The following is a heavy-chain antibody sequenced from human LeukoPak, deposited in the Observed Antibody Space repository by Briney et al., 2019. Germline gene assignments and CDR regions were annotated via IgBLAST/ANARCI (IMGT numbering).Heavy chain of an antibody. D-gene: IGHD3-3*01. V-gene: IGHV3-30-3*01. CDR3: ARSLSWSYFGVDV. Sequence: GGSLRLSCAASRFTFSNYAMHWVRQAPGKGLEGVAVISYDGSNKYYADSVKGRFTISRDNAKNSLYLQMNSLRGEDTAVYYCARSLSWSYFGVDVWGPGTTVTVSS. CDR2: ISYDGSNK. J-gene: IGHJ6*02. CDR1: RFTFSNYA.